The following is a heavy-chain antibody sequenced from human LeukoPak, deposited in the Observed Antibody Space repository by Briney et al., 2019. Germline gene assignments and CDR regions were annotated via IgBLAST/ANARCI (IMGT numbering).Heavy chain of an antibody. Sequence: GGSLRLSCAASGFTFSSYAMSWVRQAPGKGLEWVSAISGSGGSTYYADPVKGRFTISRDNSKNTLYLQMNSLRAEDTAVYYCAKWELYSGFYYIDYWGQGTLATVSS. J-gene: IGHJ4*02. CDR2: ISGSGGST. D-gene: IGHD1-26*01. CDR1: GFTFSSYA. CDR3: AKWELYSGFYYIDY. V-gene: IGHV3-23*01.